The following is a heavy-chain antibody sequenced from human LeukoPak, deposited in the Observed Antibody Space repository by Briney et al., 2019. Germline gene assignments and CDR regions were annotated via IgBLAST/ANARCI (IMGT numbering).Heavy chain of an antibody. CDR3: ARVPMIAARPRYFQH. CDR1: GLTFSSYW. J-gene: IGHJ1*01. Sequence: GGSLRLSCAASGLTFSSYWMSWVRQAPGKGPEWVANIKQDGSEKYYVDSVKGRFTISRDNAKNSLYLQMNSLRAEDTAVYYCARVPMIAARPRYFQHWGQGTLVTVSS. CDR2: IKQDGSEK. V-gene: IGHV3-7*01. D-gene: IGHD6-6*01.